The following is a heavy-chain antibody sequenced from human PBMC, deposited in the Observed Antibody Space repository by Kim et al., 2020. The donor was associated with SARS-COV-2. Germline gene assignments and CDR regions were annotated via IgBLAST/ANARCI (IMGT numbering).Heavy chain of an antibody. J-gene: IGHJ6*02. V-gene: IGHV1-2*02. CDR1: GYTFTGYY. CDR2: INPNSGGT. CDR3: ASAVKYRAAASPYYYYYGMDV. D-gene: IGHD6-13*01. Sequence: ASVKVSCKASGYTFTGYYMHWVRQAPGQGLEWMGWINPNSGGTNYAQKFQGRVTMTRDTSISTAYMELSRLRSDDTAVYYCASAVKYRAAASPYYYYYGMDVWGQGTTVTVSS.